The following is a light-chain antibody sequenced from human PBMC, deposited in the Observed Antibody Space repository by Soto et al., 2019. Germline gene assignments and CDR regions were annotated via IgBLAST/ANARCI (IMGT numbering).Light chain of an antibody. Sequence: SVLTQPAPVSGSPGQSITISCTGTSSDVGGYDYVSWYQHHPGKAPKLMIYDVSNRPSGVSNRFSGSKSGNTASLTISGLQAEDEADYYCSSYTSSSLYVFGTGTKVTVL. CDR3: SSYTSSSLYV. V-gene: IGLV2-14*03. CDR1: SSDVGGYDY. J-gene: IGLJ1*01. CDR2: DVS.